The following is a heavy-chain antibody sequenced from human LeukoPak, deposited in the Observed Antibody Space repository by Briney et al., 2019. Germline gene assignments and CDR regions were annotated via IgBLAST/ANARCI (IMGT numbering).Heavy chain of an antibody. J-gene: IGHJ4*02. CDR2: INHSGST. CDR1: GGSFSGYY. CDR3: ARDLLNEGNHLDY. D-gene: IGHD4-23*01. V-gene: IGHV4-34*01. Sequence: SETLSLTCAVYGGSFSGYYWSWIRQPPGKGLEWVGEINHSGSTYYNPSLKSRVTISVDTSKNQFSLKLSSVTAADTAVYYCARDLLNEGNHLDYWGQGTLVTVSS.